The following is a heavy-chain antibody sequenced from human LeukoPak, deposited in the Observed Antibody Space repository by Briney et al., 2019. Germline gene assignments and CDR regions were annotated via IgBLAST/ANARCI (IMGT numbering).Heavy chain of an antibody. D-gene: IGHD2-21*02. CDR1: GYRFTSYW. Sequence: GESLWTSCKGSGYRFTSYWISWVRQMPGKGLEWMGRIDPSDSYTNYSPSFQGHVTISADKSISTAYLQWGSMKASDTAMYYCARRALPPAYCVGDCFDALDIWGQGTMVTVSS. CDR2: IDPSDSYT. CDR3: ARRALPPAYCVGDCFDALDI. V-gene: IGHV5-10-1*01. J-gene: IGHJ3*02.